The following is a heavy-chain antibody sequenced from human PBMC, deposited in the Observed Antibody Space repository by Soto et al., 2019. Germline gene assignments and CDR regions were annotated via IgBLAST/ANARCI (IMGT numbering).Heavy chain of an antibody. J-gene: IGHJ4*02. V-gene: IGHV3-53*04. CDR1: GFTVSSNY. D-gene: IGHD3-22*01. CDR3: AGQNYYDSSGYLG. CDR2: IYSGGST. Sequence: PGGSLSLSCAASGFTVSSNYMSWVRQAPGKGLEWVSVIYSGGSTYYADSVKGRFTISRHNSKNTLYLQMNSLRAEDTAVYYCAGQNYYDSSGYLGWGQGTLVTVSS.